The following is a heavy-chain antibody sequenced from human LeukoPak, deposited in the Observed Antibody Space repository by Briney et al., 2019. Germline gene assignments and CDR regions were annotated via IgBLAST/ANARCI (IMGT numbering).Heavy chain of an antibody. J-gene: IGHJ5*02. CDR1: GGSFSGYY. D-gene: IGHD2-21*01. CDR3: ARDIRNWFDP. V-gene: IGHV4-4*07. Sequence: SETLSLTCAVYGGSFSGYYWSWIRQPAGKGLEWIGRIYTSGSTNYNPSLKNRVTISVDTSKNQFSLKLSSVTAADTAVYYCARDIRNWFDPWGQGTLVTVSS. CDR2: IYTSGST.